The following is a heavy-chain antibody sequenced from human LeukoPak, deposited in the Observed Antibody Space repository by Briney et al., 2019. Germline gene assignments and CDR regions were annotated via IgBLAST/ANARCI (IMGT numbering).Heavy chain of an antibody. J-gene: IGHJ4*02. V-gene: IGHV1-2*02. CDR3: ARDYYDSSGSTRYYFDY. CDR1: GYTFTGYY. Sequence: GASVKVSCKASGYTFTGYYMHWVRQAPGQGLEWMGWINPNSGGTNYAQKFQGRVTMTRDTSISTAYMELSRLRSDDTAVYYCARDYYDSSGSTRYYFDYWGQGTLVTVSS. CDR2: INPNSGGT. D-gene: IGHD3-22*01.